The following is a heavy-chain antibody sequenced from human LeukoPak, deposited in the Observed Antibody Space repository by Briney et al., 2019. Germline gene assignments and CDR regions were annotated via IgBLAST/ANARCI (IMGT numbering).Heavy chain of an antibody. J-gene: IGHJ4*02. Sequence: ASVKVSCKASGYTFTSYGITWVRQAPGQGLEWMGWISAYNGNTNYAQNLQGRVTMTTDTSTSTAYMELRSLRSDDTAVYYCARDPSNTSGRYIYFDYWGQGSLVTVSS. CDR1: GYTFTSYG. D-gene: IGHD6-19*01. V-gene: IGHV1-18*01. CDR3: ARDPSNTSGRYIYFDY. CDR2: ISAYNGNT.